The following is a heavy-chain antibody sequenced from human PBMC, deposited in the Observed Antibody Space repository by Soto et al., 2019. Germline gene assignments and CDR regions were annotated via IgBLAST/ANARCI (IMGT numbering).Heavy chain of an antibody. CDR2: IFNNGST. Sequence: SETLSLTCTVSGSSIRNSYYFWGWIRQPPGKGLEWIGSIFNNGSTHYNPSLQNRVTISIDTSKNQVSLKVNSVTAADTAVYYCARDHPHSYGVYYFDYWGQGTPVTVS. J-gene: IGHJ4*02. V-gene: IGHV4-39*07. CDR1: GSSIRNSYYF. CDR3: ARDHPHSYGVYYFDY. D-gene: IGHD5-18*01.